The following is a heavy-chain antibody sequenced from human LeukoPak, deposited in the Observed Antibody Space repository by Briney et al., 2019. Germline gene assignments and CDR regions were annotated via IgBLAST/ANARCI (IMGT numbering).Heavy chain of an antibody. Sequence: SETLSLTCTVSGGSISSSSYYWGWIRQPPGKGLEWIGSIYYSGSTYYNPSLKSRVTISVDTSKKQFSLKLTSVTAADTAVYYCASGGVGARPDWGQGTLVIVSS. CDR2: IYYSGST. D-gene: IGHD1-26*01. J-gene: IGHJ4*02. V-gene: IGHV4-39*01. CDR3: ASGGVGARPD. CDR1: GGSISSSSYY.